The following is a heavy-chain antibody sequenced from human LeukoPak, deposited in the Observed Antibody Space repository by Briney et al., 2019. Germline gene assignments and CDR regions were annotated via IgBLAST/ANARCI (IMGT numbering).Heavy chain of an antibody. J-gene: IGHJ4*02. D-gene: IGHD6-13*01. CDR2: IYYSGST. V-gene: IGHV4-61*01. Sequence: SETLSLTCTVSGGSISSSSYYWSWIRQPPGKGLEWIGYIYYSGSTNYNPSLKSRVTISVDTSKNQFSLKLSSVTAADTAVYYCARDLAAAGLDYWGQGTLVTVSS. CDR3: ARDLAAAGLDY. CDR1: GGSISSSSYY.